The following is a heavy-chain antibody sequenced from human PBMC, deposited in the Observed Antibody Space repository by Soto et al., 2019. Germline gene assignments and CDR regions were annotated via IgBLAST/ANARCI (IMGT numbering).Heavy chain of an antibody. CDR1: GGSISSGGYS. Sequence: QLQLQESGSGLVKPSQTLSLTCAVSGGSISSGGYSWSWIRQPPGKGLEWIGYIYHSGSTYYNPSLKSRVTIAVDRSKNQFSLKLSSVTAADTAVYDCARSYSGSYSVAWYFDLWGRGTLVTVSS. D-gene: IGHD1-26*01. V-gene: IGHV4-30-2*01. CDR2: IYHSGST. CDR3: ARSYSGSYSVAWYFDL. J-gene: IGHJ2*01.